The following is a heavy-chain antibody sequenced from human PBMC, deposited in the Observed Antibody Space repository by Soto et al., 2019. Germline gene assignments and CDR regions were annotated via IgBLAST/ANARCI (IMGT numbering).Heavy chain of an antibody. CDR3: ARGMGHYYYAMEV. V-gene: IGHV3-33*01. Sequence: QVQLVESGGGVVQPGRSLRLSCAVSGFTFNTYGMHWVRQTPGKGLEWVALMWYDGSKEYYADSVKGRFTISRDNSKNTLYLQMNSLRAEDTAVYYCARGMGHYYYAMEVWGQGTTVTGSS. CDR1: GFTFNTYG. CDR2: MWYDGSKE. J-gene: IGHJ6*02.